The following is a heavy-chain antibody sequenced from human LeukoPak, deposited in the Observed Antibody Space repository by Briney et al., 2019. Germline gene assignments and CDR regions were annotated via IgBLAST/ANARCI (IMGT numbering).Heavy chain of an antibody. J-gene: IGHJ3*02. CDR2: IGSSSSYI. CDR1: GFTFSSYS. V-gene: IGHV3-21*01. Sequence: GGSLRLSCAASGFTFSSYSMNWVRQAPGKGLEWVSSIGSSSSYIYYADSVKGRFTISRDNAKNSLYLQMNSLRAEDTAVYYCAREAHYDAFDIWGQGTMVTVSS. CDR3: AREAHYDAFDI.